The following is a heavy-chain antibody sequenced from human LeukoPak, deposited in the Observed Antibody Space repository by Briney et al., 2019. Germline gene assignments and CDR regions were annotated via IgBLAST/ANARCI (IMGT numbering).Heavy chain of an antibody. CDR2: ISGSDAGT. J-gene: IGHJ4*02. CDR3: AKAPLGRCTGAICYSFDY. V-gene: IGHV3-23*01. D-gene: IGHD2-8*02. Sequence: GGSLRLSCAASGFTFNKYAMSWVRQAPGKGVEWVSAISGSDAGTYYADSVKGRFTISRDNSKNTLYLQMNSLRAEDAAVYYCAKAPLGRCTGAICYSFDYWGQGTLVTVSS. CDR1: GFTFNKYA.